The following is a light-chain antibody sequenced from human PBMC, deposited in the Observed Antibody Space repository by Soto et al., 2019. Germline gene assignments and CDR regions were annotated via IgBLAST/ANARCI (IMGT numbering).Light chain of an antibody. Sequence: DIQMTQSPSTLSASVGDRVTITCRASQSISSWLAWYQQKPGKAPKLLIYKASSLESWVPSRFSGSGSGTEFTLTISSLQPDDFATYYCQQYNSYRVTFGQGTRLEI. V-gene: IGKV1-5*03. J-gene: IGKJ5*01. CDR2: KAS. CDR1: QSISSW. CDR3: QQYNSYRVT.